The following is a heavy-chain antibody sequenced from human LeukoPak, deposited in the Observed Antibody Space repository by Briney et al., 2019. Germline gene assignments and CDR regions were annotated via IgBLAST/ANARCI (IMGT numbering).Heavy chain of an antibody. D-gene: IGHD6-13*01. CDR3: ARWDSRDYYYYMDV. CDR2: ISSSSSYI. J-gene: IGHJ6*03. Sequence: GGSLRLSCAASGFTFSSYSMNWVRQAPGKGLEWVSSISSSSSYIYYADSVKGRFTISRDNAKNSLYLQMNSLRAEDTAVYYCARWDSRDYYYYMDVWGKGTTVTASS. CDR1: GFTFSSYS. V-gene: IGHV3-21*01.